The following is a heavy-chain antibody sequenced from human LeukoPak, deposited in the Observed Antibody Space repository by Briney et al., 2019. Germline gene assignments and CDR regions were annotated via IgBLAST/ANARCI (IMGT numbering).Heavy chain of an antibody. CDR2: ISSNGGST. CDR3: ARGEYGSGSYHIDY. Sequence: GGSLRLSCAASGFTFSSYAMHWVRQAPGKGLEYVSAISSNGGSTYYANSVKGRFTISRDNSKNTLYLQMGSLRAEDTAVYYCARGEYGSGSYHIDYWGQGTLVTVSS. D-gene: IGHD3-10*01. V-gene: IGHV3-64*01. J-gene: IGHJ4*02. CDR1: GFTFSSYA.